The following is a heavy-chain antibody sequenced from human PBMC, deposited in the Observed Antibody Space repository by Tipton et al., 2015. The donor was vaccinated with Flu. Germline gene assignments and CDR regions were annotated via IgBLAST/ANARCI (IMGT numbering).Heavy chain of an antibody. V-gene: IGHV4-39*07. Sequence: TLSLTCTVSGGSISSSSYYWDWIRQPPGKGLEWIGSIYYSGSTYYNPSLKSRVAISVDTSKNQFSLKLSSVTAADTAVYYCARGRYYYDSSGVDAFDICGQGTMVTVSS. D-gene: IGHD3-22*01. CDR3: ARGRYYYDSSGVDAFDI. J-gene: IGHJ3*02. CDR2: IYYSGST. CDR1: GGSISSSSYY.